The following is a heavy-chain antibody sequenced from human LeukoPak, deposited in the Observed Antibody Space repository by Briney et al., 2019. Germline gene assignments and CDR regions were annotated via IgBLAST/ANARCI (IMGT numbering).Heavy chain of an antibody. Sequence: PGGSLRLSCAASGFTFSSYGMHWVRQAPGKGLEWVGFILYDGTNEYYADSVMGRFTISRDNSKNTLFLQMTSLRAEDTAMYYCAKGDRYYFDYWGQGTLVTVSS. CDR2: ILYDGTNE. CDR3: AKGDRYYFDY. V-gene: IGHV3-30*02. D-gene: IGHD2-21*02. CDR1: GFTFSSYG. J-gene: IGHJ4*02.